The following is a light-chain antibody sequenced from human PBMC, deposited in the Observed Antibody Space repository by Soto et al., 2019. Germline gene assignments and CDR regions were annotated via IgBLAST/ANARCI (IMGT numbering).Light chain of an antibody. Sequence: EIVLTQSPGTLSLSPGERATLSCRASQNVNNNYLAWYQQKPGQAPRLLIYGASRRATDIPDRFSGSGSGTDFTLTISRLEPEGAAVYSCQQYGSAPLTFGGGTKGESK. CDR1: QNVNNNY. CDR2: GAS. V-gene: IGKV3-20*01. CDR3: QQYGSAPLT. J-gene: IGKJ4*01.